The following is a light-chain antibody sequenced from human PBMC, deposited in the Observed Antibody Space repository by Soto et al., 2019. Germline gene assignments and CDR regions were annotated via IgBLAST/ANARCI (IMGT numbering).Light chain of an antibody. CDR1: QSISSY. CDR2: AAS. J-gene: IGKJ3*01. V-gene: IGKV1-39*01. Sequence: DIQMTQSPSSLSASVGDRVTITCRASQSISSYLNWYQQKPGKAPKLLIYAASILQSGVPSRFSGSGSGTDFTLTISSLQPEDFATYYCQQSYSTHFGPGTKVDIK. CDR3: QQSYSTH.